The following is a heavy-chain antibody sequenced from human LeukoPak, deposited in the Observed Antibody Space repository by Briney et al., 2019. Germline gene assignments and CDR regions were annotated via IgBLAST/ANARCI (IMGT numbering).Heavy chain of an antibody. V-gene: IGHV4-4*07. D-gene: IGHD1-7*01. Sequence: PSETLSLTCTVSGGSISSYYWSWIRQPAGKGLEWIGRIYTSGSTNYNPSLKCRVTMSVDTSKNQFSLKLSSVTAADTAVYYCARDVTGTYNDPYYYYYMDVWGKGTTVTVSS. CDR3: ARDVTGTYNDPYYYYYMDV. CDR2: IYTSGST. CDR1: GGSISSYY. J-gene: IGHJ6*03.